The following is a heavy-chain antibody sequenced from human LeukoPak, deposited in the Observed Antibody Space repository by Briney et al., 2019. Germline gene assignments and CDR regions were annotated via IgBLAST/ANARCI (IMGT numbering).Heavy chain of an antibody. V-gene: IGHV1-18*01. Sequence: GASVKVSCKASGYSFTSYGFSWVRQAPGQGLEWMGWISAYNGNTNYAQKLQGRVTMTTDTSTSTAYMELRSLRSDDTAVFYCAGDRGYANFPDWFDPWGQGTLVTGSS. CDR1: GYSFTSYG. CDR2: ISAYNGNT. D-gene: IGHD3-10*01. CDR3: AGDRGYANFPDWFDP. J-gene: IGHJ5*02.